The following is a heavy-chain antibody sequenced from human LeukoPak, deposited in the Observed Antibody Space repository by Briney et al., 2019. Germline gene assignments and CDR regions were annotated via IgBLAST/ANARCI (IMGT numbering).Heavy chain of an antibody. V-gene: IGHV3-15*01. D-gene: IGHD4-23*01. CDR2: IKSKTDGGTT. Sequence: GGSLRLSCAASGFTFSNAWMSWVRQAPGKGLEWVGRIKSKTDGGTTDYAAPVKGRFTISRDDSKNTLYLQMNSLRAEDTAVYYCAKDLLSVAPAPFDYWGQGTLVTVSS. CDR1: GFTFSNAW. CDR3: AKDLLSVAPAPFDY. J-gene: IGHJ4*02.